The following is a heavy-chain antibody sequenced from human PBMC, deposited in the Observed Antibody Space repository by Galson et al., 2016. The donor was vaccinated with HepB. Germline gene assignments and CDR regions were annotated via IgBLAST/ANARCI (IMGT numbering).Heavy chain of an antibody. CDR2: ISATGIRT. V-gene: IGHV3-11*01. CDR3: VRGFDP. J-gene: IGHJ5*02. CDR1: GFTFTDYY. Sequence: SLRLSCAASGFTFTDYYMSWIRQAPGKGLEWLSYISATGIRTYYADSVKGRFTISRDNTKNSLYLQMNSLRVEDTAVYYCVRGFDPWGQGTLVTVSS.